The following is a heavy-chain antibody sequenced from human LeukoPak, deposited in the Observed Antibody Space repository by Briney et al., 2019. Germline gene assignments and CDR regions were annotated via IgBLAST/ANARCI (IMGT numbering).Heavy chain of an antibody. Sequence: SETLSLTCTVSGGSISSSSYYWGWIRQPPGKGLEWIGSIYYSGSTYYNPSLKSRVTISVDTSKNQFSLKLSSVTAADTAVYYCARRGITGTKFGWFDPWAREPWSPSPQ. J-gene: IGHJ5*02. D-gene: IGHD1-7*01. CDR2: IYYSGST. CDR3: ARRGITGTKFGWFDP. CDR1: GGSISSSSYY. V-gene: IGHV4-39*01.